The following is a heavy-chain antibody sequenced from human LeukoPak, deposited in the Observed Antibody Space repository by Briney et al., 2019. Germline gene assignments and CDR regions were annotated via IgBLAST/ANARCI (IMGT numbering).Heavy chain of an antibody. CDR1: GFTFSNAR. J-gene: IGHJ6*02. D-gene: IGHD5-24*01. V-gene: IGHV3-15*01. CDR2: IKSKTDGGTT. CDR3: TTVDDGMDV. Sequence: GGSLRLSCAASGFTFSNARMSWVRQAPGKGLEWVGCIKSKTDGGTTDYAAPVKGRFTISRDDSKNTLYLQMNSLKTEDTAVYYCTTVDDGMDVWGQGTTVTVSS.